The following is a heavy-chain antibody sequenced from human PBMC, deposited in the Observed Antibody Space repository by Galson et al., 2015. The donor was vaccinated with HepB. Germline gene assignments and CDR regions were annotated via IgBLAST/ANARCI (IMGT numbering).Heavy chain of an antibody. CDR2: IGASGVST. CDR3: AKDAPLGVPAGIRGYHYYGMDV. J-gene: IGHJ6*02. Sequence: SLRLSCAASGFSFSNYAMTWVRQAPGKGLEWVSAIGASGVSTFYADSVQGRFTISRDGSKNTLFLQMNSLRAEDTAVYYCAKDAPLGVPAGIRGYHYYGMDVWGQGTTVTVSS. D-gene: IGHD2-2*01. V-gene: IGHV3-23*01. CDR1: GFSFSNYA.